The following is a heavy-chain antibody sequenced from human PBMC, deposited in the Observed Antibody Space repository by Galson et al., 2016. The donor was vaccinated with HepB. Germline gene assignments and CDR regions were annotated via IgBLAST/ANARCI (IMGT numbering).Heavy chain of an antibody. CDR2: FSYTGTT. Sequence: TLSLTCTVSGDSMARGSFSWGWVRQPPGKGLESIAIFSYTGTTYYSPSLKTRVTVSLDTSRGHFSLNLRPVSDADTAVYYCARLRLGVFYNPDAFDIWGQGTLVTVSS. J-gene: IGHJ3*02. V-gene: IGHV4-39*02. CDR3: ARLRLGVFYNPDAFDI. D-gene: IGHD5-24*01. CDR1: GDSMARGSFS.